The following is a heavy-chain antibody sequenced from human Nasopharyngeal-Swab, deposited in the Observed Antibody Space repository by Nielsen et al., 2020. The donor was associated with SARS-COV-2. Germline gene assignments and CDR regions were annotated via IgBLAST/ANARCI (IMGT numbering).Heavy chain of an antibody. V-gene: IGHV3-33*01. D-gene: IGHD1-14*01. J-gene: IGHJ6*02. CDR1: GFTFSSYG. CDR2: IWYDGSNK. CDR3: ARVVSNYYGMDV. Sequence: GESLKISCAASGFTFSSYGMHWVRQAPGKGLEWVAVIWYDGSNKYYADSVKGRFTISRDNSKNTLYLQMNSLRAEDTAVYYCARVVSNYYGMDVWGQGTTVTVSS.